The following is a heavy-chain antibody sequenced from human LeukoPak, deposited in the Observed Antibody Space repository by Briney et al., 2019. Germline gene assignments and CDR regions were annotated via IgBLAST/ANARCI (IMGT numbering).Heavy chain of an antibody. CDR2: INPNSGGT. V-gene: IGHV1-2*02. CDR1: GYTFTGYY. CDR3: ASYFHDAMVRGVIIPIDY. D-gene: IGHD3-10*01. J-gene: IGHJ4*02. Sequence: ASVKVSCKASGYTFTGYYMHWVRQAPGQGLEWMGWINPNSGGTNYAQKFQGRVTMTRDTSISTAYMELSRLRSDDTAVYYCASYFHDAMVRGVIIPIDYWGQGTLVTVSS.